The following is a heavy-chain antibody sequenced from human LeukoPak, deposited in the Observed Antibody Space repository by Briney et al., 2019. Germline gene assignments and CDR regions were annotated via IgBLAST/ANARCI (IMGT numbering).Heavy chain of an antibody. D-gene: IGHD2-21*02. J-gene: IGHJ4*02. CDR1: GFTFSGYA. CDR2: ITGSGAPT. CDR3: AKGDCGGACLLIDN. V-gene: IGHV3-23*01. Sequence: GGSLRLSCAASGFTFSGYAMSWVRQAPGKGLEWVSLITGSGAPTYYADSVRGRFTVSRDNSKNTLYLQMNSLRAEDTAVYFWAKGDCGGACLLIDNWGQGTLVTVSS.